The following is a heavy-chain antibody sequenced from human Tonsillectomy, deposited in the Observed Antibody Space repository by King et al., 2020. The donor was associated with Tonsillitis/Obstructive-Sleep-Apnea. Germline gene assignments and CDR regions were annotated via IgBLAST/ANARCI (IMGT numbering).Heavy chain of an antibody. CDR2: TRNKANTYTS. CDR1: GFTFSDHY. CDR3: ARGKGSTDYYYYMDV. V-gene: IGHV3-72*01. Sequence: EVQLVESGGGLVQPGGSRRLSCAVSGFTFSDHYMDWVRQAPGKGLEWVGRTRNKANTYTSEYAASVKGRCTIARDDQRNSLFLQMNSLKTEDTAVYYCARGKGSTDYYYYMDVWGKGTTVTVSS. J-gene: IGHJ6*03.